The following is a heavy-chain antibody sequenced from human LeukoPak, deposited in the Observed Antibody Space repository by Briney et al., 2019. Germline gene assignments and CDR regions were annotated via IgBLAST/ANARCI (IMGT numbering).Heavy chain of an antibody. CDR2: ISGYNGNT. V-gene: IGHV1-18*01. Sequence: ASVKVSFKASGYTFTRYGITWVRQAPGQGLEWMGWISGYNGNTNYAQKLQGRVTMTTETSTSTAYMELRSLRSDDTAVYYCARGITMVRGGGMDVWGQGTTVTVSS. J-gene: IGHJ6*02. D-gene: IGHD3-10*01. CDR3: ARGITMVRGGGMDV. CDR1: GYTFTRYG.